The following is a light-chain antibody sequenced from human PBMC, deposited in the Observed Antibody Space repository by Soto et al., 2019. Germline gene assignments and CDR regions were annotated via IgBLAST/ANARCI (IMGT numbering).Light chain of an antibody. CDR1: SSNIGSNS. Sequence: QSVLTQPPSASGTPGQRVTISCSGSSSNIGSNSVYWYQQLPGTAPTLLIFKNSQRPSGVPDRFSGSKSGTSASLAVSGLRSGDEADYYCAAWDDRLRGFLFGPGTKLTVL. CDR2: KNS. V-gene: IGLV1-47*01. J-gene: IGLJ1*01. CDR3: AAWDDRLRGFL.